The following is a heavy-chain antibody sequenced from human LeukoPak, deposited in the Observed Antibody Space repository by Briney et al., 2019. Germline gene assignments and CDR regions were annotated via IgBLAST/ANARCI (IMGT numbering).Heavy chain of an antibody. V-gene: IGHV3-74*01. CDR2: INSDGSWT. CDR3: AKEDGSGAFDI. J-gene: IGHJ3*02. Sequence: GGSLRLSCAASGTYWMHWVRQAPGKGLVWVSHINSDGSWTGYADSVKGRFTISRDSAKNSLYLQMNSLRTEDTALYYCAKEDGSGAFDIWGQGTMVTVSS. CDR1: GTYW. D-gene: IGHD3-10*01.